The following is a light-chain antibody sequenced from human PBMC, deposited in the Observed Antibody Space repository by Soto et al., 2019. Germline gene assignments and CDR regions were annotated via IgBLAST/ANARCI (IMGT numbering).Light chain of an antibody. CDR2: AAS. Sequence: DLQMTQSPSSLSASVGDRVTITRRASQSISSYLNWYQQKPGKAPKLLIYAASSLQSVVPSRFSGSGSGTDFTLTISSLQPEDFATYYCQQSYSTPTFGGGTKVEIK. CDR3: QQSYSTPT. V-gene: IGKV1-39*01. J-gene: IGKJ4*01. CDR1: QSISSY.